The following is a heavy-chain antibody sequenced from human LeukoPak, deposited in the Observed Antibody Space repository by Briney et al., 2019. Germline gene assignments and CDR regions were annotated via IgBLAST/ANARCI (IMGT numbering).Heavy chain of an antibody. CDR1: GGSISRYY. V-gene: IGHV4-4*07. CDR2: IYYSGST. D-gene: IGHD5-24*01. J-gene: IGHJ4*02. Sequence: PSETLSLTCSVSGGSISRYYWSWIRQPAGKGMEWIGRIYYSGSTNYNPSLKSRVTISVDTSKNQFSLKLSSVTAADTAVYYCARTRRDGYNHRGLWLDWGQGTLVTVSS. CDR3: ARTRRDGYNHRGLWLD.